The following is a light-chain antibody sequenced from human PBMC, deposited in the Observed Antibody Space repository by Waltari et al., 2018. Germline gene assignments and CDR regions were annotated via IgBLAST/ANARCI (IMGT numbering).Light chain of an antibody. CDR3: QQYETLPYT. J-gene: IGKJ2*01. CDR1: RGISKY. V-gene: IGKV1-33*01. Sequence: DIQMTQSPSSLSASVGARVTITCQASRGISKYLNWYQQKPGKAPKLLIYEAYNLETGVPSRFSGSASGTDFTLTISSLQPEDFATYHCQQYETLPYTFGQGTKV. CDR2: EAY.